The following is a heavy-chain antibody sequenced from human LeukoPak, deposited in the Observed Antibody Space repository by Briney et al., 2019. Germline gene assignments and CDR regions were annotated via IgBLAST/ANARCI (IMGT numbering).Heavy chain of an antibody. J-gene: IGHJ5*02. Sequence: GASVKVSCNPSGYTFTSYSISWVRQAPGQGLEWMGWISVKTGNTKYAQKIQGRVTMTTDTPTSTAYMELRSLRSDDTAVYYCAREVYGSGSYGGFDPWGQGTLVTVSS. CDR3: AREVYGSGSYGGFDP. V-gene: IGHV1-18*01. CDR1: GYTFTSYS. D-gene: IGHD3-10*01. CDR2: ISVKTGNT.